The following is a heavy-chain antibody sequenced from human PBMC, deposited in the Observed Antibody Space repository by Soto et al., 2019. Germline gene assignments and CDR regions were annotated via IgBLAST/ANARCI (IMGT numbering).Heavy chain of an antibody. CDR3: AKDRDDIGMVDAFDI. V-gene: IGHV1-69*13. D-gene: IGHD2-15*01. CDR2: IIPIFGTA. CDR1: GGTFSSYA. J-gene: IGHJ3*02. Sequence: GASVKVSCKASGGTFSSYAISWVRQAPGQGLEWMGGIIPIFGTANYAQKFQGRVTITADESTSTAYMELSSLRSEDTAVYYCAKDRDDIGMVDAFDIWGQGTMVTVSS.